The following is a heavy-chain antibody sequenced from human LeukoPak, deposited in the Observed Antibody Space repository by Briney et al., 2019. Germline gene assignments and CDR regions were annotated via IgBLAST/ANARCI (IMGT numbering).Heavy chain of an antibody. D-gene: IGHD2-15*01. CDR3: ASGYDCSGGSCYPKNFDY. Sequence: GGSLRLSCAASGFTFSSNFMSWVRQAPGKGLEWVSSISSSSSYIYYADSMKGRFTISRDNAKNSLYLQMNSLRAEDTAVYYCASGYDCSGGSCYPKNFDYWGQGTLVTVSS. CDR2: ISSSSSYI. J-gene: IGHJ4*02. CDR1: GFTFSSNF. V-gene: IGHV3-21*01.